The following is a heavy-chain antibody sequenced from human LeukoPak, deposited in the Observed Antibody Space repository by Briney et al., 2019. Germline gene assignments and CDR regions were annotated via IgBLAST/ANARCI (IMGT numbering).Heavy chain of an antibody. CDR3: ARWQQLAHSNFDY. Sequence: SETLSLTCAVYGGSFSGYYWSWIRQPPGKELEWIGEINHSGSTNYNPSLKSRVTIPVDTSKNQFSLKLSSVTAADTAVYYCARWQQLAHSNFDYWGQGTLVTVSS. D-gene: IGHD6-13*01. V-gene: IGHV4-34*01. CDR2: INHSGST. CDR1: GGSFSGYY. J-gene: IGHJ4*02.